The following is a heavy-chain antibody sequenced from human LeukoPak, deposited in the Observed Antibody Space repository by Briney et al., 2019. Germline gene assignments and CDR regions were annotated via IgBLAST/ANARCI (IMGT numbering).Heavy chain of an antibody. CDR2: IYYSGST. Sequence: SETLSLTCAVSGGSITRNYWSWIRQPPGKGLEWIGHIYYSGSTNYNPSLKSRVTISVDTSKNQFSLKLSSVTAADTAVYYCARGVGYGSGSYYPDYWGQGTLVTVSS. CDR3: ARGVGYGSGSYYPDY. V-gene: IGHV4-59*01. D-gene: IGHD3-10*01. J-gene: IGHJ4*02. CDR1: GGSITRNY.